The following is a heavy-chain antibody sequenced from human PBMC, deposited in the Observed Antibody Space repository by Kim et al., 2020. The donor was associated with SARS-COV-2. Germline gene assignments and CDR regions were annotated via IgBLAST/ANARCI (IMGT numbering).Heavy chain of an antibody. Sequence: YTPSIKSRVTISVAPSKNRFSPELSSVTAAGTAVYYCARVVTSYSCGMDVWGQGTTVTVSS. V-gene: IGHV4-31*02. J-gene: IGHJ6*02. CDR3: ARVVTSYSCGMDV. D-gene: IGHD3-10*01.